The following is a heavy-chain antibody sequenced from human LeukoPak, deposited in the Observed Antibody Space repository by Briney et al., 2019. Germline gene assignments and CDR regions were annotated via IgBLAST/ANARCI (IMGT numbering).Heavy chain of an antibody. CDR3: AKDGWWCKY. V-gene: IGHV3-21*01. CDR1: GFTFSNYD. Sequence: PGGSLRLSCAASGFTFSNYDMNWVRQAPGKGLEWVSSISGSSSSIYYADSVKGRFTISRDNAMNSLYLQMNSPRADDTAIYYCAKDGWWCKYWGQGTLVTVSS. D-gene: IGHD2-21*01. J-gene: IGHJ4*02. CDR2: ISGSSSSI.